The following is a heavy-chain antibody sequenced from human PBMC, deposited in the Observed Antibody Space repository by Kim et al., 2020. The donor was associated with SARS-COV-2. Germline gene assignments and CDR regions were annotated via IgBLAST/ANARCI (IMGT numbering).Heavy chain of an antibody. CDR2: ISWNSGSI. V-gene: IGHV3-9*01. D-gene: IGHD3-9*01. J-gene: IGHJ6*02. CDR3: AKGIRYFDWERPANYYYYYGMDV. CDR1: GFTFDDYA. Sequence: GGSLRLSCAASGFTFDDYAMHWVRQAPGKGLEWVSGISWNSGSIGYADSVKGRFTISRDNAKNSLYLQMNSLRAEDTALYYCAKGIRYFDWERPANYYYYYGMDVWGQGTTVTVSS.